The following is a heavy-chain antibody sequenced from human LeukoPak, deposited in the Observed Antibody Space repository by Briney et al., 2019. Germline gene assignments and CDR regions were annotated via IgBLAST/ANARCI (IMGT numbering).Heavy chain of an antibody. D-gene: IGHD3-3*02. Sequence: GGSLRLSCAASGLTFSTCAMSWVRQAPGKGPEWVSVISNSGGNTYYAESVKGRCTISRDNSKNTLYLQLNSLRAEDTAIYYCAKGSITFRLGPDNWGPGTLVTVSS. J-gene: IGHJ4*02. CDR3: AKGSITFRLGPDN. V-gene: IGHV3-23*01. CDR2: ISNSGGNT. CDR1: GLTFSTCA.